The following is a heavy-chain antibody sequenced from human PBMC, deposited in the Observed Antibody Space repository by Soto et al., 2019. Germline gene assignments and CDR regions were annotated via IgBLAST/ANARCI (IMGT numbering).Heavy chain of an antibody. V-gene: IGHV3-11*01. CDR3: ARELVDTPMVTDHYFYGMDV. D-gene: IGHD5-18*01. CDR1: GFTFSDYY. J-gene: IGHJ6*02. CDR2: ISSSGSTI. Sequence: QVQLVESGGGLVQPGGSLRLSCVASGFTFSDYYMSWIRQAPGKGLEWVSYISSSGSTIYYADSVKGRFTISRYNTKNSLYLQMNSLRAEDTAVYSCARELVDTPMVTDHYFYGMDVWGQGTAVTVSS.